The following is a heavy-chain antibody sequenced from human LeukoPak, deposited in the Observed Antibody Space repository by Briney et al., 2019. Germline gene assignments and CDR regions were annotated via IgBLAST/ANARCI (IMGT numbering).Heavy chain of an antibody. CDR3: ARVGVPSSWYSHAAYYFDY. V-gene: IGHV4-38-2*02. CDR2: IYQRGST. D-gene: IGHD6-13*01. J-gene: IGHJ4*02. Sequence: PSETVSLTCTVSGYSISSGYYWGRTGPPPGKGLEGSGTIYQRGSTYYNPSLKSRVTISVDTSKNPFALKLSSVTAADTAVYYCARVGVPSSWYSHAAYYFDYWGQGTLVTVSS. CDR1: GYSISSGYY.